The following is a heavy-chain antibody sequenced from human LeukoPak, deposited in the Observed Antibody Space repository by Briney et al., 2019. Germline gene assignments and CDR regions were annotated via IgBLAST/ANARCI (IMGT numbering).Heavy chain of an antibody. Sequence: ASVKVSCKASGYTFTSYGISWVRRAPGQGLEWMGWISAYNGNTNYAQKLQGRVTMTTDTSTSTAYMELRSLRSDDTAVYYCARAEWYCSGGSCYLDYWGQGTLVTVSS. D-gene: IGHD2-15*01. CDR1: GYTFTSYG. CDR2: ISAYNGNT. CDR3: ARAEWYCSGGSCYLDY. J-gene: IGHJ4*02. V-gene: IGHV1-18*01.